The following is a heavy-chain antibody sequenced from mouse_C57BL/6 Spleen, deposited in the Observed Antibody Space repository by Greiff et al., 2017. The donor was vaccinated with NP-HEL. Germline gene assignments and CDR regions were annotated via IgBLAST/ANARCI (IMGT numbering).Heavy chain of an antibody. CDR1: GYAFTNYL. CDR3: ARHMGFTAMDY. Sequence: QVQLQQSGAELVRPGTTVKVSCKASGYAFTNYLIEWVKQRPGQGLEWIGVINPGSGGTNYNEKFKGKATLTADKSSSTAYMQLSSLTSEDSAVYFCARHMGFTAMDYWGQGTSVTVSS. D-gene: IGHD1-1*02. J-gene: IGHJ4*01. V-gene: IGHV1-54*01. CDR2: INPGSGGT.